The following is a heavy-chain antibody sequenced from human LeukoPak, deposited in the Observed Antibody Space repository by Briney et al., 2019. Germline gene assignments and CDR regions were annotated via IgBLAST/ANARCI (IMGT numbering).Heavy chain of an antibody. V-gene: IGHV1-2*02. CDR3: ARVFELTGTTGGDC. CDR2: INPNSGGT. CDR1: GYTFTTYY. J-gene: IGHJ4*02. Sequence: GASVKVSCKASGYTFTTYYMHWVRQAPGQGLEWMGWINPNSGGTNYAQKFQGRVTMTGDTSISTAYMELSRLRSDDTAVYYCARVFELTGTTGGDCWGQGTLVTVSS. D-gene: IGHD1-7*01.